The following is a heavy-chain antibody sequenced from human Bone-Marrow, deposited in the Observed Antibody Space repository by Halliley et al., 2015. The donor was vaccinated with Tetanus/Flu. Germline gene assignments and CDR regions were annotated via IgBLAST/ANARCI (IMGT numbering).Heavy chain of an antibody. V-gene: IGHV5-51*01. D-gene: IGHD3-22*01. CDR2: IFPDASDS. J-gene: IGHJ4*02. CDR3: ARTYSSGWHSPFDF. Sequence: WMGLIFPDASDSKYSPSFRGQVTVSVGKSRRTASLQWRSLKASDSALYYCARTYSSGWHSPFDFWGQGTLVTVSS.